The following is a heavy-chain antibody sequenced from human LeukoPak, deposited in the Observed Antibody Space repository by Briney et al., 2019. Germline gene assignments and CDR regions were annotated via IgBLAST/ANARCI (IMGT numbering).Heavy chain of an antibody. D-gene: IGHD3-10*01. J-gene: IGHJ4*02. Sequence: GGSLRLSCLASGFTFSNSWMTWVRQTPGKGLEWVAHIKGDGTTTKYVDSVKGRFTISRDNTKNSLFLQLNSLRAEDTALYYCVRDRGWYHFDLWGQGNLVTVSS. CDR1: GFTFSNSW. V-gene: IGHV3-7*01. CDR2: IKGDGTTT. CDR3: VRDRGWYHFDL.